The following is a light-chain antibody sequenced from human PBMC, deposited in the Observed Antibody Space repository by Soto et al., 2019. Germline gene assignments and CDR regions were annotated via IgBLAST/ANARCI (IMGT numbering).Light chain of an antibody. CDR1: SSNIGAPYD. J-gene: IGLJ3*02. CDR2: GNN. CDR3: QSYDSSLSGSV. Sequence: QPVLTQPPSVSGAPGQRVIISCSGSSSNIGAPYDVHWYQQLPGAAPKLLIYGNNNRPSAVPDRFSGSKSGTSASLAIAGLQAEDEADYYCQSYDSSLSGSVFGGGTKLTVL. V-gene: IGLV1-40*01.